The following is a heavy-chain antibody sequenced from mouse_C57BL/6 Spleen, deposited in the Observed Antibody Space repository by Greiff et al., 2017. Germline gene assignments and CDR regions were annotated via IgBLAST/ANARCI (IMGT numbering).Heavy chain of an antibody. CDR2: FHPNSGST. Sequence: QVQLKQSGAELVKPGASVKLSCKASGYTFTSYWMHWVKQRPGQGLEWIGMFHPNSGSTNYNEKFKIKATLTIDKSSSTAYMQLSSLTSEDSAVYYCAREGYDYDGAWFAYWGQGTLVTVSA. CDR3: AREGYDYDGAWFAY. D-gene: IGHD2-4*01. J-gene: IGHJ3*01. V-gene: IGHV1-64*01. CDR1: GYTFTSYW.